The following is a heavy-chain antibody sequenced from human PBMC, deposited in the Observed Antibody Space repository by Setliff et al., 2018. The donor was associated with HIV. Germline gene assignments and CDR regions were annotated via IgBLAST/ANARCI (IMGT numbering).Heavy chain of an antibody. Sequence: GGSLRLSCAASGFTFSSYAMSWVRQAPGKGLEWVSGISGSGGSTYYADSVKGRFTISRDNSKNTLYLQMNSLRAEDTAVYYCVRVVTIFSTGPHFDPWGQGTLVTVSS. J-gene: IGHJ5*02. V-gene: IGHV3-23*01. CDR1: GFTFSSYA. D-gene: IGHD3-3*01. CDR2: ISGSGGST. CDR3: VRVVTIFSTGPHFDP.